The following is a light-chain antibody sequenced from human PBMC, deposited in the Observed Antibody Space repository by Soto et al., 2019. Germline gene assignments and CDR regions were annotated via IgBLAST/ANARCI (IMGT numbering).Light chain of an antibody. CDR1: QSMNDW. V-gene: IGKV1-5*01. Sequence: DIQMTQSPSTLSASVGDRVTITCRASQSMNDWLAWYQQKPGKAPKVLIYDASSLQSGVPSRFSGSGSGTEFTLTIDSLQPDDVATYYCLQSNAFSQAFGQGTKV. CDR2: DAS. CDR3: LQSNAFSQA. J-gene: IGKJ1*01.